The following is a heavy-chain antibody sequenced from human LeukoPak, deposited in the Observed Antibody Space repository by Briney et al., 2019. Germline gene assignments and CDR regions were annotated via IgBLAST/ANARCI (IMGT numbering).Heavy chain of an antibody. V-gene: IGHV4-34*01. CDR2: INHSGST. D-gene: IGHD6-6*01. Sequence: SETLSLTCAVYGGSFSGYYWSWIRQPPGKGLEWIGEINHSGSTNYNPSLKSRVTISVDTSKNQFSLKLSSVTAADTAVYYCARGSIAARLRWFDPWGREPWSPSPQ. J-gene: IGHJ5*02. CDR3: ARGSIAARLRWFDP. CDR1: GGSFSGYY.